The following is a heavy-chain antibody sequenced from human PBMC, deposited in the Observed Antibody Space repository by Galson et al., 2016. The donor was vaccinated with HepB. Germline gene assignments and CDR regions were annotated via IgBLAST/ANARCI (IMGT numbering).Heavy chain of an antibody. CDR2: ISSSSSSYK. J-gene: IGHJ4*02. Sequence: SLRLSCAASGFTFSSYSMSWVRQAPGKGLEWVSSISSSSSSYKSYADSVKGRFTISRDNAKNSLYLQMNSLKPEDTAVYYCARVAVGGLYYDDVWGGYRPIPPDYWGQGTLVTVSS. CDR1: GFTFSSYS. V-gene: IGHV3-21*01. CDR3: ARVAVGGLYYDDVWGGYRPIPPDY. D-gene: IGHD3-16*02.